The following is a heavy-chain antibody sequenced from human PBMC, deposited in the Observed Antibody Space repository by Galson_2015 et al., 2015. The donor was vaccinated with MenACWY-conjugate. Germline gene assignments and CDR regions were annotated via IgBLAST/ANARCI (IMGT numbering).Heavy chain of an antibody. V-gene: IGHV5-51*01. CDR1: GYNFSKYW. CDR3: ARHGLSAWSTWFDP. CDR2: IWPGDSST. D-gene: IGHD2-8*02. J-gene: IGHJ5*02. Sequence: QSGAEVKKPGESLKISCRGSGYNFSKYWIGWVRLMPGKGLEWMGLIWPGDSSTRYNPSFQGQVTMSADKSTSTDYLEWSSLKASDTAMYYCARHGLSAWSTWFDPWGQGTLVTVSS.